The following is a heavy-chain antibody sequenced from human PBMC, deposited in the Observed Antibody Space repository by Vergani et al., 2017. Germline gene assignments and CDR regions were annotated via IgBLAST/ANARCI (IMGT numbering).Heavy chain of an antibody. CDR2: INPNSGGT. CDR1: GYTFTGYY. Sequence: VQLVESGAEVKKPGASVKVSCKASGYTFTGYYMHWVRQAPGQGLEWMGWINPNSGGTNYAQKFQGRVTMTRDTSISTAYMELSRLRSDDTAVYYCARDGGNCSSTSCYKYFDYWGQGTLVTVSS. D-gene: IGHD2-2*02. CDR3: ARDGGNCSSTSCYKYFDY. V-gene: IGHV1-2*02. J-gene: IGHJ4*02.